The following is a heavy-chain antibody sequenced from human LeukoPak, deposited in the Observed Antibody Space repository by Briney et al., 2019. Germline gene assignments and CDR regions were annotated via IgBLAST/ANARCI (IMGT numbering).Heavy chain of an antibody. Sequence: PGGSLRLSCAASGFTFSSYSMTWVRQAPGKGLEWVSYISSSSSTIYYADSVKGRFTISRDNSKNTLYLQMNSLRAEDTAVYYCAKDSPARYYDFWSGYSSFDYWGQGTLVTVSS. CDR1: GFTFSSYS. CDR3: AKDSPARYYDFWSGYSSFDY. J-gene: IGHJ4*02. D-gene: IGHD3-3*01. V-gene: IGHV3-48*01. CDR2: ISSSSSTI.